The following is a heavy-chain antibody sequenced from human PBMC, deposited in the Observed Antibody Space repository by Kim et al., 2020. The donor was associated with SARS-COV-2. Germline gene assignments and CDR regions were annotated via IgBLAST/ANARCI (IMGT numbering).Heavy chain of an antibody. CDR1: GGTFSSYA. V-gene: IGHV1-69*13. D-gene: IGHD1-26*01. CDR3: ARVKESGSYPDAFDI. Sequence: SVNVSCKASGGTFSSYAISWVRQAPGQGLEWMGGIIPIFGTANYAQKFQGRVTITADESTSTAYMELSSLRSEDTAVYYCARVKESGSYPDAFDIWGQGTMVTVSS. J-gene: IGHJ3*02. CDR2: IIPIFGTA.